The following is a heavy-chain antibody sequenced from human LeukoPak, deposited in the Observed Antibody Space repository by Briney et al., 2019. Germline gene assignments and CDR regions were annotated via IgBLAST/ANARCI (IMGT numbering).Heavy chain of an antibody. CDR3: ARDREVGATGYYFDY. CDR1: GNSISSGDYY. D-gene: IGHD1-26*01. Sequence: NASETLSLTCTVSGNSISSGDYYWSWIRQPAGKGLEWIGRIYTSGSTTYNPSLKSRVTISGDTSENQFSLRLSSVTAADTAVYYCARDREVGATGYYFDYWGQGTLVTVSS. J-gene: IGHJ4*02. CDR2: IYTSGST. V-gene: IGHV4-61*02.